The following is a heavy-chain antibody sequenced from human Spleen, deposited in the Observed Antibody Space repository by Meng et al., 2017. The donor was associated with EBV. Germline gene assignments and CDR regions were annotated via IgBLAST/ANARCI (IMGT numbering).Heavy chain of an antibody. Sequence: AQFLYPGGEVKKPGASVKVSCESSGYNFPKYGIIWVRQAPGQGLEWMGSISASAYGGGTKYAQKFQGRVTMTADTSTATAYLELRSLTYDDTAVYYCARTNALDSWGQGTLVTVPS. CDR2: ISASAYGGGT. CDR1: GYNFPKYG. CDR3: ARTNALDS. V-gene: IGHV1-18*01. J-gene: IGHJ4*02.